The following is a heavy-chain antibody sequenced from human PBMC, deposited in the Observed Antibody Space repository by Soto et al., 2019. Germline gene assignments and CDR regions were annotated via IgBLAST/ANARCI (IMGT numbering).Heavy chain of an antibody. J-gene: IGHJ6*02. D-gene: IGHD1-26*01. CDR2: IYSGGST. Sequence: GGSLRLSCAASGFTFSGSAMHWVRQASEKGLEWVSVIYSGGSTHYADSVKGRFTISRDNSKNTLHLQMNSLRAEDTAVYYCARDRIGYYFYGMDVWGQGTTVTVSS. CDR1: GFTFSGSA. V-gene: IGHV3-66*01. CDR3: ARDRIGYYFYGMDV.